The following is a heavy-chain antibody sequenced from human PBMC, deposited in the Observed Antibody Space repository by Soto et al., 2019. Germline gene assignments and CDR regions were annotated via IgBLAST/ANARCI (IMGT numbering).Heavy chain of an antibody. CDR1: GFSLTSSGVG. CDR2: IYWDDDK. D-gene: IGHD3-3*01. Sequence: QITLNESGPTPVNPRQTLTLTCTFSGFSLTSSGVGVGWIRQSPGKAPECLALIYWDDDKRYSPSLKSRLTITTDTSKNPVALTMADLHPADTPTYYCAHRVLRSVFGLVTTTAIYFDSWGQGTPVGVSS. V-gene: IGHV2-5*02. CDR3: AHRVLRSVFGLVTTTAIYFDS. J-gene: IGHJ4*02.